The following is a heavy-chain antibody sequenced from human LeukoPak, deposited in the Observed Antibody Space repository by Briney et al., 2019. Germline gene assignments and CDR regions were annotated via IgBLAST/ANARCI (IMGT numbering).Heavy chain of an antibody. Sequence: GKSLRLSCAASGFTFSRCGMHWVRQAPGKGLEWVTTISFDGSNKYYADSVKGRFTISRDNSKNALCLQMNSLRAEDSALYYCAKDSSSTRSFDYWGQGTLVTVSS. D-gene: IGHD2-2*01. J-gene: IGHJ4*02. V-gene: IGHV3-30*18. CDR2: ISFDGSNK. CDR3: AKDSSSTRSFDY. CDR1: GFTFSRCG.